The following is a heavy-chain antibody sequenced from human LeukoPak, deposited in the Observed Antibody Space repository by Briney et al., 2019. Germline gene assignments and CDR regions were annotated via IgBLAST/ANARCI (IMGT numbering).Heavy chain of an antibody. CDR1: GFPFSTYG. CDR2: ISNDGNNK. V-gene: IGHV3-30*03. D-gene: IGHD1-26*01. CDR3: ARDPYSGNYGPYYYYYMDV. Sequence: GSLRLSCAASGFPFSTYGMHWVRQAPGKGLEWVAAISNDGNNKFYADSVKGRFTISRDNPKNTMNLQMNSLRAEDTAVYYCARDPYSGNYGPYYYYYMDVWGKGTTVTISS. J-gene: IGHJ6*03.